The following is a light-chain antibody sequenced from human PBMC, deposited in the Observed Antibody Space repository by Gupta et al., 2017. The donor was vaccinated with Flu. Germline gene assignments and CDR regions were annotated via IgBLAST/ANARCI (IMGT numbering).Light chain of an antibody. Sequence: PGETATLSCRASQSVSNYLAWYQQKPGQAPRLLIYDASNRATGIPARFSGSGSGTDFTLTISSLEPEDVAVYFCQQRNNWPSFGGGTKVEIK. CDR2: DAS. V-gene: IGKV3-11*01. J-gene: IGKJ4*01. CDR1: QSVSNY. CDR3: QQRNNWPS.